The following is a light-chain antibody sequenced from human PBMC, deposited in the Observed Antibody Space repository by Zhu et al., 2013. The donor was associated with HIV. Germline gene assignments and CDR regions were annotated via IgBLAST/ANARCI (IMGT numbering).Light chain of an antibody. CDR2: WAS. CDR1: QSVLYSSNNKNY. J-gene: IGKJ2*01. Sequence: DIVMTQSPDSLAVSLGERATINCKSSQSVLYSSNNKNYLAWYQQNPGQPPKLLIYWASTRESGVPDRFSGSGSGTDFTLTISSLQAEDFASYFCQQSLRDPYNFGQGTKVEIK. V-gene: IGKV4-1*01. CDR3: QQSLRDPYN.